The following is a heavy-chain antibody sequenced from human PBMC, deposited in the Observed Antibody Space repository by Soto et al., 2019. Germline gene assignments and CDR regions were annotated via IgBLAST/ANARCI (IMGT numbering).Heavy chain of an antibody. J-gene: IGHJ4*02. CDR1: GGSVSSGSYY. V-gene: IGHV4-61*01. D-gene: IGHD6-6*01. CDR2: IYYSGST. CDR3: ARRYGSCFDY. Sequence: SETLSLTCTVSGGSVSSGSYYWSWIRQPPGKGLEWIGYIYYSGSTNYNPSLKSRVTISVDTSKNQFSLKLSSVTAADTAMYYCARRYGSCFDYWGQGTLVTVSS.